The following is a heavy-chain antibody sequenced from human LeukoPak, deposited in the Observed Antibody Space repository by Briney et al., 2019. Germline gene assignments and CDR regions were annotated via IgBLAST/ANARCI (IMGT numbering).Heavy chain of an antibody. CDR3: AKHYSGSYFYYFDY. Sequence: PSETLSLTCTVSGCSMSSSSYYWVWIRQPPGKGLEWTGCIYYSGITYYNPSLKSRVTISVDTSKNQFSLKLSSVTAADTAVYYCAKHYSGSYFYYFDYWGQGTLVTVSS. D-gene: IGHD1-26*01. CDR2: IYYSGIT. V-gene: IGHV4-39*07. CDR1: GCSMSSSSYY. J-gene: IGHJ4*02.